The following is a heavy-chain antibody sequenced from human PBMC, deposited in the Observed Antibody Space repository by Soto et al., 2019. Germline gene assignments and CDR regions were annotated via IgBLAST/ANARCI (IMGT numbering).Heavy chain of an antibody. J-gene: IGHJ4*02. V-gene: IGHV3-33*01. CDR1: GFTFSDYG. CDR2: IWHDGSKE. D-gene: IGHD3-22*01. Sequence: QVQVVESGGGVVQPGGSLRLSCVMSGFTFSDYGMNWVRQVPGKGLEWVAIIWHDGSKEYYADSVQGRFSISRDNSKKTLYLQRNGLRAEDTAVYYCEAANYDTSGYYGDYWGQGTLVTVSS. CDR3: EAANYDTSGYYGDY.